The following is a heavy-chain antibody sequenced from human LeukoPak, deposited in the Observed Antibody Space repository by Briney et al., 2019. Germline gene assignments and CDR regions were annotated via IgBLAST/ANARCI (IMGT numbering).Heavy chain of an antibody. D-gene: IGHD3-10*01. J-gene: IGHJ4*02. CDR1: GFTFSSYE. CDR2: ISSSGSTI. Sequence: PGGSLRLSCAASGFTFSSYEMNWVRQAPGKGLEWVSYISSSGSTIYYADSVKGRFTISRDNAKNSLYLQMNSLRAEDTAVYYCASGRRALNYYGSGSYVWGQGTLVTVSS. V-gene: IGHV3-48*03. CDR3: ASGRRALNYYGSGSYV.